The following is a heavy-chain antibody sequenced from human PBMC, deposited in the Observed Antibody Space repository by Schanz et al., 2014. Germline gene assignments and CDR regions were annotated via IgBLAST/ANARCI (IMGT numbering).Heavy chain of an antibody. J-gene: IGHJ4*02. V-gene: IGHV3-7*04. Sequence: EVLLVESGGGLVKPGGSLRLSCEASGFTFITYTMNWVRQAPGKGLEWVANIKQDGSEKYYVDAVKGRFTISRDNAKNSMYLHMKSLRGEDTAVYYCARDNYYGSGSCAYWGQGTLVTVSS. CDR1: GFTFITYT. CDR2: IKQDGSEK. CDR3: ARDNYYGSGSCAY. D-gene: IGHD3-10*01.